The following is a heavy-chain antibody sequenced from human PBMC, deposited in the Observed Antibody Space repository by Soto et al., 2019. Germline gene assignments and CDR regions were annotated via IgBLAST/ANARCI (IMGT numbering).Heavy chain of an antibody. CDR1: GGSISSGGYY. D-gene: IGHD6-19*01. CDR2: IYYSGST. J-gene: IGHJ6*02. Sequence: QVQLQESGPGLVKPSQTLSLTCTVSGGSISSGGYYWSWIRQHPGKGLEWIGYIYYSGSTYYNPSLKRRVTISVYTSKNQFSLKLSSVPAADTAVYYCAREEQQWLGYGMDVWGQGTTVTVSS. CDR3: AREEQQWLGYGMDV. V-gene: IGHV4-31*03.